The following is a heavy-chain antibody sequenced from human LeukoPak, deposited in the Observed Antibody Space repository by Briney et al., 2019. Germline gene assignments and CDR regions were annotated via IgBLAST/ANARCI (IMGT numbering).Heavy chain of an antibody. CDR2: INHSGST. CDR1: GGSFSGYY. J-gene: IGHJ5*02. Sequence: PSETLSLTCAVYGGSFSGYYWSWIRQPPGKGLEWIGEINHSGSTNYNPSLKSRVTISVDTSKNQFSLKLSSVTAADTAVYYCARGSRSRFDFWSGYYTGRFDPWGQGTLVTVSS. D-gene: IGHD3-3*01. CDR3: ARGSRSRFDFWSGYYTGRFDP. V-gene: IGHV4-34*01.